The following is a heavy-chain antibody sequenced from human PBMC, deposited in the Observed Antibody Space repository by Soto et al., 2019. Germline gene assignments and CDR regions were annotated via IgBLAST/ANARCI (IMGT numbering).Heavy chain of an antibody. CDR3: ARHAYDFWSGHPNPRYYYGMDV. D-gene: IGHD3-3*01. CDR1: GYSFTSYW. CDR2: IYPGDSDT. V-gene: IGHV5-51*01. Sequence: GESLKISCKGSGYSFTSYWIGWVRQMPGKGLEWMGIIYPGDSDTRYSPSFQGQVTISVDKSISTAYLQWSSLKATDTAMYYCARHAYDFWSGHPNPRYYYGMDVWGQGTTVTV. J-gene: IGHJ6*02.